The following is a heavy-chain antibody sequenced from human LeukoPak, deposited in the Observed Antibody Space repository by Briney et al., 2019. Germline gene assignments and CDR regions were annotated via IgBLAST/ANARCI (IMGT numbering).Heavy chain of an antibody. Sequence: GASVKVSCKASGYTFTSYYMHWVRQAPGQGLEWMGIINPSGGSTSYAQKFQGRVTMTRDTSTSTVYMELRSLRSDDTAVYYCARGFGSGSYYYYMDVWGKGTTVTVSS. CDR1: GYTFTSYY. J-gene: IGHJ6*03. D-gene: IGHD3-10*01. CDR3: ARGFGSGSYYYYMDV. CDR2: INPSGGST. V-gene: IGHV1-46*01.